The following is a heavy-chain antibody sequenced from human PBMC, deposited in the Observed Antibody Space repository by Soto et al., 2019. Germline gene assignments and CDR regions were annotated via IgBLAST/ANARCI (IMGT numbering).Heavy chain of an antibody. CDR1: GFTFNYYG. CDR3: AKSAGESYDVLAD. J-gene: IGHJ4*02. Sequence: QVQLVESGGGVVQPGKSLRLSCATSGFTFNYYGFHWVRQAPGKGLEWVAVISYDGGTIYYADAVKGRFTISRDDSKDTVFLQMNRLRLEDTGFYYCAKSAGESYDVLADWGQGTLVTVSS. V-gene: IGHV3-30*18. CDR2: ISYDGGTI. D-gene: IGHD3-9*01.